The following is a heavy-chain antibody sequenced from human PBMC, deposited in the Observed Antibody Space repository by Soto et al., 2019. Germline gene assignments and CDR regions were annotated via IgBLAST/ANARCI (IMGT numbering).Heavy chain of an antibody. D-gene: IGHD3-10*01. Sequence: QVQLQESGPGLVKPSQTLSLTCTVSGGSISSGDYYWSWIRQPPGKGLEWIGYIYYSGSTYYNPSLKSRVTRSVDTSKNQFSLKLSSVTAADTAVYYCARHYYYGSGSSENWFDPWGQGTLVTVSS. V-gene: IGHV4-30-4*01. CDR2: IYYSGST. CDR1: GGSISSGDYY. J-gene: IGHJ5*02. CDR3: ARHYYYGSGSSENWFDP.